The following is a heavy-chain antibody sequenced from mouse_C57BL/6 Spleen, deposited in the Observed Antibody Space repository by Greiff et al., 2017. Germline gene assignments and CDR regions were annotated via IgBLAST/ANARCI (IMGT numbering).Heavy chain of an antibody. CDR1: GFTFSNYW. CDR3: TGGSLYDYDGAWFAY. J-gene: IGHJ3*01. D-gene: IGHD2-4*01. Sequence: EVKLVESGGGLVQPGGSMKLSCVASGFTFSNYWMNWVRQSPEKGLEWVAQIRLKSDNYATHYAESVKGRFTISRAESQSSVYLQMNNLWADDTGIYYGTGGSLYDYDGAWFAYWGQGTLVTVSA. V-gene: IGHV6-3*01. CDR2: IRLKSDNYAT.